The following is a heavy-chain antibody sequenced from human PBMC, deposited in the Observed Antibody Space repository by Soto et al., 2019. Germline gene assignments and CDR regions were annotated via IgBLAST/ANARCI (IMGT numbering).Heavy chain of an antibody. V-gene: IGHV1-69*13. CDR1: GGTFSSYA. CDR2: IIPIFGTA. D-gene: IGHD3-10*01. J-gene: IGHJ6*02. CDR3: ARPIPPSMVSFPEIYYYYGMDV. Sequence: GASVKVSCKASGGTFSSYAISWVRQAPGQGLEWMGGIIPIFGTANYAQKFQGRVTITADESTSTAYMELSSLRSEDTAVYYCARPIPPSMVSFPEIYYYYGMDVWGQGTTVTVSS.